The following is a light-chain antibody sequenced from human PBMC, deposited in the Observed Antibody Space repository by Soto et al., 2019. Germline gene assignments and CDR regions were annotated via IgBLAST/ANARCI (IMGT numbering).Light chain of an antibody. V-gene: IGKV3-15*01. J-gene: IGKJ5*01. CDR3: KQYKEWPPFT. CDR2: GAS. CDR1: QSVSSY. Sequence: TQSPAALSLSPGERATLSCRASQSVSSYLAWYQQKPGQARRLLILGASTRATGIPARFSGSGSGTEFTLSISSLQSEDFAVYYCKQYKEWPPFTFGQGTRLEI.